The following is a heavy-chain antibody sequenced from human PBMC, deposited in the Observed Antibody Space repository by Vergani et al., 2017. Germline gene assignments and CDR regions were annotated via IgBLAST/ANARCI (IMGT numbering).Heavy chain of an antibody. J-gene: IGHJ4*02. CDR1: GFKLDEYW. Sequence: EVHLVASGGGLVQPGGSLRLSCVGSGFKLDEYWMSWVRQAPGKGLEWVADMKEDGADKKYVDSVKGRFTISRDNAKNSLFLQMNSLRAEDTAVYFCAREGHLVGPDLDYWGQGTLVTVSS. V-gene: IGHV3-7*01. D-gene: IGHD1-26*01. CDR3: AREGHLVGPDLDY. CDR2: MKEDGADK.